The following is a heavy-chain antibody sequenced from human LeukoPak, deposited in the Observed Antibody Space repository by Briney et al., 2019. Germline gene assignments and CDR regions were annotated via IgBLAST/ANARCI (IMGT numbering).Heavy chain of an antibody. CDR2: IWNDGSHK. J-gene: IGHJ4*02. Sequence: GGSLSLSCAASGFTFSSYGMHWVRQAPGRGLEWVAVIWNDGSHKYYADSVKGRFTISRDNSKNTLYLQMNSLRAEDTAVYYCARRDNYDYWGQGTLVTVSS. CDR3: ARRDNYDY. D-gene: IGHD2-15*01. V-gene: IGHV3-33*01. CDR1: GFTFSSYG.